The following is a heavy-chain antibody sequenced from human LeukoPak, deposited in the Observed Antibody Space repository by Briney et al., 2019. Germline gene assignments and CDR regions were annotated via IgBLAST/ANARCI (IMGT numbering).Heavy chain of an antibody. CDR1: GYTFTGYY. Sequence: ASVKVSCKASGYTFTGYYMHWVRQATGQGLEWMGWMNPNSGNTGYAQKFQGRVTMTRNTSISTAYMELSSLRSEDTAVYYCAREDSSSPTCNDYWGQGTMVTVSS. D-gene: IGHD6-13*01. CDR3: AREDSSSPTCNDY. J-gene: IGHJ4*02. V-gene: IGHV1-8*02. CDR2: MNPNSGNT.